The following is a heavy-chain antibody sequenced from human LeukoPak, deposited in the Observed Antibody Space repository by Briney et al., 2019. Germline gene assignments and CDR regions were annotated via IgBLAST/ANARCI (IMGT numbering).Heavy chain of an antibody. D-gene: IGHD3-10*01. J-gene: IGHJ6*02. Sequence: GGSLRLSSAASGFTFSSYAMNWVRQGPGKGLVGVSTIGGSGGSKHYADSVEGRFTISRDNSKNTVYLQMNSLRPEDTAIYYCAKLKSASGAYGVDVWGQGTTVTVSS. CDR1: GFTFSSYA. CDR3: AKLKSASGAYGVDV. CDR2: IGGSGGSK. V-gene: IGHV3-23*01.